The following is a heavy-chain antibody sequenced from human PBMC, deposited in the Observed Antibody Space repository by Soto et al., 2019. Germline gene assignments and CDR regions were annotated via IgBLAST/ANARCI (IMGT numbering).Heavy chain of an antibody. CDR3: ARAGIAAAGPFGMDV. V-gene: IGHV5-51*01. D-gene: IGHD6-13*01. Sequence: GESLKISCKGSGYSFTSYWIGWVRQMPGKGLEWMGIIYPGDSDTRYSPSFQGQVTISADKSISTAYLQWSSLKASDTAMYYCARAGIAAAGPFGMDVWGQGTKVTVSS. CDR2: IYPGDSDT. CDR1: GYSFTSYW. J-gene: IGHJ6*02.